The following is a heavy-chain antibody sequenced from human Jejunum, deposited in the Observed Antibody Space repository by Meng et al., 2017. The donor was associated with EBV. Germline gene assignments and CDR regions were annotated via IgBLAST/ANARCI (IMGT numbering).Heavy chain of an antibody. J-gene: IGHJ4*02. D-gene: IGHD2-8*02. CDR3: ATFNCTVGTCSFDS. V-gene: IGHV4-34*01. Sequence: QAPVQQLGAGPLRPSETLSLTCAVYGGSFSDYYWSWIRQPPGKGLEWIGEIDHSGRTNYNPSLKSRVTLSLLTSKDHFSLRLSSVTAADTAVYYCATFNCTVGTCSFDSWGQGTLVTVSS. CDR1: GGSFSDYY. CDR2: IDHSGRT.